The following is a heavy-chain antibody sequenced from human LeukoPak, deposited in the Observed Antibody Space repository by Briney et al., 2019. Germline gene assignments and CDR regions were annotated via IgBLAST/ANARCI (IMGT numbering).Heavy chain of an antibody. J-gene: IGHJ4*02. V-gene: IGHV3-7*03. Sequence: GGSLRLSCAASGFTFSSYWMSWVRRAPGKGREWVANIKQDGSEKFYVDSVRGRFTISRDNAKNLVFLQMNSLRAEDTAVYYCARDKLGDCSRTTCSDFDTWGQGTLVTVSS. D-gene: IGHD2-2*01. CDR1: GFTFSSYW. CDR2: IKQDGSEK. CDR3: ARDKLGDCSRTTCSDFDT.